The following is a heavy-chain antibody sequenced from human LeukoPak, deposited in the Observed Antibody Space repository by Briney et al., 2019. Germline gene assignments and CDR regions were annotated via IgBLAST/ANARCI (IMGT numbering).Heavy chain of an antibody. V-gene: IGHV4-59*01. Sequence: AETLSLTCTVSGGSISSYYWSWLRQPPGKGLEWVGYIYYSGSTNYNPSLKSRVTISVDASKNQFSLKLSSVTAADTAVYYCARAAVVPAAMGFDPWGQGTLVTVSS. CDR2: IYYSGST. CDR3: ARAAVVPAAMGFDP. CDR1: GGSISSYY. D-gene: IGHD2-2*01. J-gene: IGHJ5*02.